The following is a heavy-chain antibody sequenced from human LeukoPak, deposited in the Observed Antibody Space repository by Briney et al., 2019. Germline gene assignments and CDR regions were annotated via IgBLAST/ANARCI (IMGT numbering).Heavy chain of an antibody. Sequence: PGGSLRLSCAASGFTFSSYALHWVRQAPGKGLEWVAVISYDGRNNYYAESVKGRFTISRDNSKNTLYLQMNSLRAEDTAVYYCARDYYYGSGSYYKDYWGQGTLVTVFS. V-gene: IGHV3-30*04. CDR3: ARDYYYGSGSYYKDY. CDR1: GFTFSSYA. CDR2: ISYDGRNN. J-gene: IGHJ4*02. D-gene: IGHD3-10*01.